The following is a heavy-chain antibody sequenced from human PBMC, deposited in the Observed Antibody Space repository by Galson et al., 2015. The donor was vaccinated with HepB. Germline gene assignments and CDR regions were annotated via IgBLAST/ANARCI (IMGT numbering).Heavy chain of an antibody. D-gene: IGHD1-26*01. Sequence: SLRLSCAASGFTFSTYSMNWVRQAPGEGLEWVSSISSSGRNMFYTDSLKGRFTISRDNAKNSLFQQMNNLGGGDTAVYYCAGYSGSWRAFDIWGQGTMVTVSS. V-gene: IGHV3-21*01. CDR3: AGYSGSWRAFDI. CDR2: ISSSGRNM. J-gene: IGHJ3*02. CDR1: GFTFSTYS.